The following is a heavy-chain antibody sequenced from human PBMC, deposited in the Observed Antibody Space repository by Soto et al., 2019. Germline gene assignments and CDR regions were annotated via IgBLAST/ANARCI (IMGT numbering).Heavy chain of an antibody. CDR1: GGSITSGDDY. Sequence: QVQLQESGPGLVKPSQTLSLTCTVSGGSITSGDDYWSWIRQPPGKGLEWIAYIHYSGSTYYNPSLKSRVTISVDTSKNQFSLNLSSVTAADTAVYYCARGGYIVTTRYYYGMDVWGQGTTVTVSS. D-gene: IGHD4-4*01. CDR3: ARGGYIVTTRYYYGMDV. CDR2: IHYSGST. J-gene: IGHJ6*02. V-gene: IGHV4-30-4*01.